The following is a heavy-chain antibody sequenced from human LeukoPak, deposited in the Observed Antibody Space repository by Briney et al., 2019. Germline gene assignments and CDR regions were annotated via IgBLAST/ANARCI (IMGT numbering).Heavy chain of an antibody. CDR2: ITGDGST. D-gene: IGHD1-26*01. V-gene: IGHV3-74*03. CDR3: VRDRVGPDY. Sequence: GGSLRLSCAASGFTFSSAWMHWVRQGPGTGLVWVSRITGDGSTTYADSVKGRFTISRDNAKNTLSLQMNSLRVEDTAVYYCVRDRVGPDYWGQGTLVTVSS. CDR1: GFTFSSAW. J-gene: IGHJ4*02.